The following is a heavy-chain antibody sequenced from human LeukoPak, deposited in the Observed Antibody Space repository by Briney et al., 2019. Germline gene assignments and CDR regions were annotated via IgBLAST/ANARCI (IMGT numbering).Heavy chain of an antibody. CDR3: ARVSYSSSWYYYYGMDV. J-gene: IGHJ6*02. CDR1: GFTFSSYS. V-gene: IGHV3-48*01. CDR2: ISSSSSTI. Sequence: HAGGSLRLSCAASGFTFSSYSMNWVRQAPGKGLEWVSYISSSSSTIYYADSVKGRFTISRDNAKNSLYLQMNSLRAEDTAVYYCARVSYSSSWYYYYGMDVWGQGTTVTVSS. D-gene: IGHD6-13*01.